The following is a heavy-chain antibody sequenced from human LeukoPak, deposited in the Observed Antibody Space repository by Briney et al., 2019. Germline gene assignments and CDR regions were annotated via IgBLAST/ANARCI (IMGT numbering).Heavy chain of an antibody. J-gene: IGHJ4*02. D-gene: IGHD6-19*01. CDR3: ARDVMGLATDY. Sequence: ASVKVSCKASGYTFTSYAMHWVRQAPGQRLEWMVWINAGNGDTKYSQKFQGRVTITRDTSASTAYMELSSLRSEDTAVYYCARDVMGLATDYWGQGTLVTVSS. V-gene: IGHV1-3*01. CDR1: GYTFTSYA. CDR2: INAGNGDT.